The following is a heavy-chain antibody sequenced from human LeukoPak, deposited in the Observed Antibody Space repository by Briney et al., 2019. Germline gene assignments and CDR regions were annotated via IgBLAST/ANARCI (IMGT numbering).Heavy chain of an antibody. CDR3: ARVTTGWYYFDY. CDR2: IYSSGST. J-gene: IGHJ4*02. D-gene: IGHD4-17*01. V-gene: IGHV4-4*07. CDR1: GGSISSYY. Sequence: KPSETLSLTCTVSGGSISSYYWSWIRQPAAKGLECIGRIYSSGSTNYNPSLKSRVTMSVDTSKNQFSLKLSSVTAADTAVYYCARVTTGWYYFDYWGQGTLVTVSS.